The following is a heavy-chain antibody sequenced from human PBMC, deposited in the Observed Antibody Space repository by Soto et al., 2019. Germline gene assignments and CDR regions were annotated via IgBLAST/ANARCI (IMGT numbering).Heavy chain of an antibody. D-gene: IGHD2-15*01. J-gene: IGHJ6*02. CDR2: ISYDGSNK. Sequence: QVQLVESGGGVVQPGRYLRLSCAASGFTFSSYAMHWVRQAPGKGLEWVAVISYDGSNKYYADSVKGRLTISRDNSKNTLYLQMNSLRAEDTAVYYCARAGCDGGSCYTLVGLRYGMDVWGQGTTVTVSS. V-gene: IGHV3-30-3*01. CDR3: ARAGCDGGSCYTLVGLRYGMDV. CDR1: GFTFSSYA.